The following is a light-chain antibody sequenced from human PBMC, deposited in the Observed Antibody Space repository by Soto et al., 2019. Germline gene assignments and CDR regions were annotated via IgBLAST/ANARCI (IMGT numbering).Light chain of an antibody. V-gene: IGLV2-14*03. J-gene: IGLJ1*01. CDR2: DVA. Sequence: QSALTQPASVSDSPGQSITISCTGTSSDVGGSNFVSWYQQHPGKPPKLIIYDVANRPSGVSNRFSGSKSGSTASLFISRLQTEDEADYYCVSYTSSTTDVFGTGTKLTVL. CDR1: SSDVGGSNF. CDR3: VSYTSSTTDV.